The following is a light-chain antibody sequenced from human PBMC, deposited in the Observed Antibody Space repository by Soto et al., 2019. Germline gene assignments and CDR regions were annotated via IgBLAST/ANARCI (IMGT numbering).Light chain of an antibody. CDR3: TSYAGTNNWGV. J-gene: IGLJ2*01. V-gene: IGLV2-8*01. CDR1: SSDVGGYNY. Sequence: QSALTQPPSASGSPGQSVTISCTGTSSDVGGYNYVSWYQQHPGKVPKLVIYEVTKRPSGVPDRFSGSRSGNTASLTVSGLQAEDEADYYCTSYAGTNNWGVFGGGTKLTVL. CDR2: EVT.